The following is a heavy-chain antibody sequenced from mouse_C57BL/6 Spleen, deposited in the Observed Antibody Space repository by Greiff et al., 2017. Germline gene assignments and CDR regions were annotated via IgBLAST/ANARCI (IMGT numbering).Heavy chain of an antibody. D-gene: IGHD2-3*01. J-gene: IGHJ4*01. Sequence: VQVVESGAELVKPGASVKMSCKASGYTFTTYPIEWMKQNHGKSLEWIGNFHPYNDDTKYNEKFKGKATLTVEKSSSTVYLELSRLTSDDSAVYYCARGDDGYYVDYAMDYWGQGTSVTVSS. CDR2: FHPYNDDT. CDR1: GYTFTTYP. CDR3: ARGDDGYYVDYAMDY. V-gene: IGHV1-47*01.